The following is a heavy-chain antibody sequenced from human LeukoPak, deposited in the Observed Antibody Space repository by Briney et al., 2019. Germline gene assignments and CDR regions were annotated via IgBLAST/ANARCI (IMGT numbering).Heavy chain of an antibody. Sequence: GESLKISCKGSGYSFTSYWIGWVRQMPGKGLEWMGIIYPGDSDTRYSPSFQGQVPISADKSIRTAYLQWSSLKASDTAMYYCASAEIRYSSGSHFGYWGQGTLVTVSS. CDR1: GYSFTSYW. CDR3: ASAEIRYSSGSHFGY. J-gene: IGHJ4*02. V-gene: IGHV5-51*01. CDR2: IYPGDSDT. D-gene: IGHD6-19*01.